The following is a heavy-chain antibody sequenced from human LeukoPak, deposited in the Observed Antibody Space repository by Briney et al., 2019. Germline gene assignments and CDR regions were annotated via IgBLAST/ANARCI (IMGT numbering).Heavy chain of an antibody. D-gene: IGHD6-19*01. V-gene: IGHV4-34*01. CDR2: INHSGST. CDR1: GGSFSGYY. Sequence: SETLSLTCAVYGGSFSGYYWSWIRQPPGKGLEWIGEINHSGSTNYNPSLKSRVTISVDTSKNQFSLKLSPVTAADTAVYYCARTASGWFSQHPWGQGTLVTVSS. J-gene: IGHJ5*02. CDR3: ARTASGWFSQHP.